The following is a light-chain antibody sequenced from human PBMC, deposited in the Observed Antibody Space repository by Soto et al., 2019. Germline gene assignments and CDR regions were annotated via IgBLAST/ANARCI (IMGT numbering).Light chain of an antibody. J-gene: IGKJ1*01. CDR3: QQYGSPPWT. Sequence: ETVLTQSPGTLSLSPGERATLSCKASQTISSNYLAWYRQTPGQAPRLLIYGASNRATGIAERFSGSGSGTDFTLTISRLQPEDFALYYCQQYGSPPWTFGQGTKVEIK. CDR2: GAS. V-gene: IGKV3-20*01. CDR1: QTISSNY.